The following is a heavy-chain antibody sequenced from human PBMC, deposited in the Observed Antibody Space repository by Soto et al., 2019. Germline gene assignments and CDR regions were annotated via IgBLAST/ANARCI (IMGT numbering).Heavy chain of an antibody. J-gene: IGHJ6*02. CDR2: IYHSGST. CDR1: GGSISSGGYS. V-gene: IGHV4-30-2*01. CDR3: ARDSPSSSWYYYYGMDV. Sequence: SETLSLTCAVSGGSISSGGYSWSWIRQPPGKGLEWIGYIYHSGSTYYNPSLKSRVTISVDTSKNQFSLKLGSVTAADTAVYYCARDSPSSSWYYYYGMDVWGQGTTVTVSS. D-gene: IGHD6-13*01.